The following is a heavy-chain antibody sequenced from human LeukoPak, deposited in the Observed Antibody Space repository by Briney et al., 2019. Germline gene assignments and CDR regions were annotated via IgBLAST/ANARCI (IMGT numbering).Heavy chain of an antibody. V-gene: IGHV3-48*03. CDR1: GFTFSIYE. Sequence: AGGSLRLSCAASGFTFSIYEMNWVRQAPGKGLEWVSFISGSGSTIRFADSVKGRFTISRDNAKNSLYLQMNSLRGEDTAVYYCARGRWFDPWGQGTLVTVSS. J-gene: IGHJ5*02. CDR3: ARGRWFDP. CDR2: ISGSGSTI.